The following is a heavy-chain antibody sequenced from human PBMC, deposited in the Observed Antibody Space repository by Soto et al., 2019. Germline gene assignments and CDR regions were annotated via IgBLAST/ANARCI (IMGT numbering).Heavy chain of an antibody. J-gene: IGHJ3*02. CDR3: ARDTHIVVVTAIRDDAFDI. CDR1: GFTFSSYG. Sequence: GGSLRLSCAASGFTFSSYGMHWVRQAPGKGLEWVAVIWYDGSNKYYADSVKGRFTISRDNSKNTLYLQMNSLRAEDTAVYYCARDTHIVVVTAIRDDAFDIWGQGTMVTVSS. V-gene: IGHV3-33*01. CDR2: IWYDGSNK. D-gene: IGHD2-21*02.